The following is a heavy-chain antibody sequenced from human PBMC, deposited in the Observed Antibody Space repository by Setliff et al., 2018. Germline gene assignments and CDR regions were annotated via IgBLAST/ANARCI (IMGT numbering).Heavy chain of an antibody. J-gene: IGHJ4*02. CDR3: ATWAGHCIITTCYNPFDY. CDR2: IVPIFGTA. CDR1: GGTFSIYT. D-gene: IGHD2-2*02. V-gene: IGHV1-69*13. Sequence: SVKVSCKASGGTFSIYTISWVRQAPGQGLEWMGNIVPIFGTANYAQKFQGRVTITADESTSTAYMELSSLRSEDTATYYCATWAGHCIITTCYNPFDYWGQGTLVTVSS.